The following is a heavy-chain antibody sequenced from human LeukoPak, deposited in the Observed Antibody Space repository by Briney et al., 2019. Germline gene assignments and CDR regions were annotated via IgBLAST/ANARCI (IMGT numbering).Heavy chain of an antibody. CDR1: GYTFTGYY. Sequence: ASVKVSCKASGYTFTGYYIHWLRQAPGQGLEWMGFINPDSGGTNYAQKFQGRVTMTRDTSISTAYMELSSLTSDDTAVYYCARDLEGYHYGSGNYPQWGQGTLITVSS. V-gene: IGHV1-2*02. CDR2: INPDSGGT. CDR3: ARDLEGYHYGSGNYPQ. D-gene: IGHD3-10*01. J-gene: IGHJ4*02.